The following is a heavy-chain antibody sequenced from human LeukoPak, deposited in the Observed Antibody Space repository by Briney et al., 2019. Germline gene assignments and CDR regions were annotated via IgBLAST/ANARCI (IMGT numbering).Heavy chain of an antibody. D-gene: IGHD3-10*01. CDR2: IYTSGST. CDR1: GGSISSYY. V-gene: IGHV4-4*07. J-gene: IGHJ6*03. CDR3: ARERGRFGEFSYYYYYMDV. Sequence: SETLSLTCTVSGGSISSYYWSWIRQPAGKGLEWIGRIYTSGSTNYNPSLKSPVTMSVDTSKNQFSLKLSSVTAADTAVYYCARERGRFGEFSYYYYYMDVWGKGTTVTISS.